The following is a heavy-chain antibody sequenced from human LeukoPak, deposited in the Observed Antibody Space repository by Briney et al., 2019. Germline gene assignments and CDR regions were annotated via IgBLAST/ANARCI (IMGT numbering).Heavy chain of an antibody. CDR3: ARGGDCTNGVCYKNWLDP. J-gene: IGHJ5*02. CDR2: INHSGST. D-gene: IGHD2-8*01. V-gene: IGHV4-34*01. CDR1: GGSFSGYY. Sequence: SETLSLTCAVYGGSFSGYYWSWIRQPPGKGLEWIGEINHSGSTNYNPSLKSRVTTSVDTSKNQFSLKLSSVTAADTAVYYCARGGDCTNGVCYKNWLDPWGQGTLVTVSS.